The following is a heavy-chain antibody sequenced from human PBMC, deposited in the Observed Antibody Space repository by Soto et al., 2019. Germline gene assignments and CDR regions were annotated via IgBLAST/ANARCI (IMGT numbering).Heavy chain of an antibody. V-gene: IGHV3-30-3*01. CDR2: ISYDGTIT. CDR1: GFTISNYG. CDR3: ATTRVGPCSSSICFSGIFDGMDV. D-gene: IGHD2-2*01. J-gene: IGHJ6*02. Sequence: QVQLVESGGGVVQPGGSLRLSCAASGFTISNYGMHWVRQAPGKGLEWVAVISYDGTITYYADSVKGRFTISRDNSKNTLYLQMNSLRTEDTAVYYCATTRVGPCSSSICFSGIFDGMDVWGQGTTVTVSS.